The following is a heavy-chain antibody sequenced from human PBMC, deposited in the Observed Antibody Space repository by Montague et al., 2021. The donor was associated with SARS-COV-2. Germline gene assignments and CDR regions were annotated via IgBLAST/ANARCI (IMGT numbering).Heavy chain of an antibody. V-gene: IGHV5-10-1*01. CDR1: GYDFTRYW. D-gene: IGHD2-21*02. CDR3: ARSQHCGSDCYFAY. J-gene: IGHJ4*02. Sequence: QSGAEVKKSGESLRISCRGSGYDFTRYWISWVRQMPGKGLEWMGRINPADSQTNYSPSFQGQVTISVDESITTAYLQWSSLKPSDTAIYYCARSQHCGSDCYFAYWGRGSLVTVSS. CDR2: INPADSQT.